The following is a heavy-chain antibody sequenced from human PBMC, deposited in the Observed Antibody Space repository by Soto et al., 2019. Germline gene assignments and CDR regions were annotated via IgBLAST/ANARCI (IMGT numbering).Heavy chain of an antibody. CDR1: GGTFSSYD. Sequence: SVKVSCKASGGTFSSYDISWVRQAPGQGLEWMGGIIPIFGTANYAQKFQGRVTITADESTSTAYMELSSLRSEDTAVYYCARGYSSGWTSSYYFDYWGQGTLVTVSS. CDR3: ARGYSSGWTSSYYFDY. D-gene: IGHD6-19*01. J-gene: IGHJ4*02. CDR2: IIPIFGTA. V-gene: IGHV1-69*13.